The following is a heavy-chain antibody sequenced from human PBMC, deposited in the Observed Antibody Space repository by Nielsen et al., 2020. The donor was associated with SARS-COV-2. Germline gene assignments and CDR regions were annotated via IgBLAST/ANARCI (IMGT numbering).Heavy chain of an antibody. D-gene: IGHD2-2*01. CDR1: GYSFTSYW. CDR2: IDSSDSYT. CDR3: ATVGYCSSTSCHPLDY. Sequence: GESLKISCKGSGYSFTSYWISWVRQMPGKGLEWMGRIDSSDSYTNYSPSFQGHVTISADKSISTAYLQWSSLKASDTAMYYCATVGYCSSTSCHPLDYWGQGTLVTVSS. V-gene: IGHV5-10-1*01. J-gene: IGHJ4*02.